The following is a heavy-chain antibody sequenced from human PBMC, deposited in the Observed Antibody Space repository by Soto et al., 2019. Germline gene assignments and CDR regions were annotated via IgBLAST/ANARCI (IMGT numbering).Heavy chain of an antibody. CDR3: ARDFFRGCNSDWIDS. D-gene: IGHD4-4*01. CDR2: IYYRGST. V-gene: IGHV4-30-4*01. Sequence: QVQLQESGPGLVKPSQTLSLTCTVSGGSISTGDYYWSWIRQPPGKGLEWIGYIYYRGSTNYNPSLKSRVTISIDTSKNQFSLKLSSVTAADTAVYYCARDFFRGCNSDWIDSWGQGTLVTVSS. CDR1: GGSISTGDYY. J-gene: IGHJ5*01.